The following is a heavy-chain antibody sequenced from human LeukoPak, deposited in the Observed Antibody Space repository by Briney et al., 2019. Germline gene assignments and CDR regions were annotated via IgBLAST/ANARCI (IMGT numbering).Heavy chain of an antibody. Sequence: WGSLRLSCAASGFTFDDYAMHWVRQAPGKGLEWVSLISGDGGSTYYADSVKGRFTISRDNSKNSLYLQMNSLRTEDTALYYCARKHLESSSWHLPFDYWGQGTLDSVSS. J-gene: IGHJ4*02. CDR3: ARKHLESSSWHLPFDY. D-gene: IGHD6-13*01. CDR1: GFTFDDYA. CDR2: ISGDGGST. V-gene: IGHV3-43*02.